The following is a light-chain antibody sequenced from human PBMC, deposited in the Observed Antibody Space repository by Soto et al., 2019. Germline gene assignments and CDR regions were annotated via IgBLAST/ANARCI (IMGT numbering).Light chain of an antibody. V-gene: IGLV2-14*01. CDR1: SSDVGGYKY. CDR2: DVT. J-gene: IGLJ1*01. Sequence: QCALTQPASVSGSPGQSITISCTGTSSDVGGYKYVSWYQQHPDKAPKLIIYDVTNRPSGISNRFSGSKSGNTASLTISGLQAEDEADYYCSSYTSSSSYVFGTGTKVTVL. CDR3: SSYTSSSSYV.